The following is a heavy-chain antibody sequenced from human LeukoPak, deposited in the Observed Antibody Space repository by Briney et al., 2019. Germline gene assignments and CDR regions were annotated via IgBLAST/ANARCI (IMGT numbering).Heavy chain of an antibody. D-gene: IGHD3-3*01. V-gene: IGHV3-23*01. CDR3: AKSTITTRRGNYYMDV. CDR2: ISGSGGST. J-gene: IGHJ6*03. Sequence: GGSLRLSCAASGFTFSSYAMSWVRQAPGKGLEWVSAISGSGGSTYYADSVKGRFTISRDNSKNTLYLQMNSLRDEDTAVYYCAKSTITTRRGNYYMDVWGKGTTVTVSS. CDR1: GFTFSSYA.